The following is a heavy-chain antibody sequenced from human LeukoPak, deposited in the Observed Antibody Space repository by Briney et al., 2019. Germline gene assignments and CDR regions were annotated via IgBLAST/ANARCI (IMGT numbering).Heavy chain of an antibody. CDR3: ARDGSGIAY. Sequence: ASVKVSCKASGYTFTDNYIYWVRQAPGQGLEWMGRINPKTDAANSAQKFQGRVTMTRDTSISTAYMELSRLKSDDTAVYYCARDGSGIAYWGQGTLVTVSS. D-gene: IGHD6-25*01. CDR2: INPKTDAA. J-gene: IGHJ4*02. CDR1: GYTFTDNY. V-gene: IGHV1-2*06.